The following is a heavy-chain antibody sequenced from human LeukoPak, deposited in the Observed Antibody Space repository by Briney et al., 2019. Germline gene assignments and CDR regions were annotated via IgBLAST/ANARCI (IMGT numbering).Heavy chain of an antibody. CDR1: GVMFPSYW. J-gene: IGHJ4*02. V-gene: IGHV3-7*02. CDR2: IKQDGSNK. Sequence: QPGGSLRLSCAASGVMFPSYWMTWVRQAPGRGLEWVANIKQDGSNKYYADSVKGRFTISRDNSKNTLYLQMNSLRAEDTAVYYCARVVCSGGSCFADYWGQGTLVTVSS. CDR3: ARVVCSGGSCFADY. D-gene: IGHD2-15*01.